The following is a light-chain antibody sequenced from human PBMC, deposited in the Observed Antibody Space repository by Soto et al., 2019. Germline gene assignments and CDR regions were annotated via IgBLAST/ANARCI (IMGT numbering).Light chain of an antibody. J-gene: IGLJ1*01. CDR3: SSYTSSSTSLYV. CDR2: DVS. CDR1: SSDVGGYNY. Sequence: QSVLNHPASVSGSPGQSITISCTGTSSDVGGYNYVSWYQQHPGKAPKLMIYDVSNRPSGVSNRFSGSKSGNTASLTIPGLQAEDEADYYCSSYTSSSTSLYVFGTGTKVTVL. V-gene: IGLV2-14*01.